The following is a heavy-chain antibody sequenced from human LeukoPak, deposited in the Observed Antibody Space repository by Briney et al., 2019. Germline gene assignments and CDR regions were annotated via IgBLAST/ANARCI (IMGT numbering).Heavy chain of an antibody. CDR3: AELGITMIGGV. CDR2: IGTAGDT. CDR1: GFTFSSYD. D-gene: IGHD3-10*02. V-gene: IGHV3-13*01. J-gene: IGHJ6*04. Sequence: GGSLRLSCAASGFTFSSYDMHWVRHATGKGLEWVSAIGTAGDTYYPGSVKGRFTISRENAKNSLYLQMNSLRAGDTAVYYCAELGITMIGGVWGKGTTVTISS.